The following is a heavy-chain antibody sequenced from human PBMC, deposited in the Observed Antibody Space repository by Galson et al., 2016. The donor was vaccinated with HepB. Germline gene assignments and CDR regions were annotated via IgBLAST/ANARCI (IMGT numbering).Heavy chain of an antibody. CDR2: ISDNGGST. Sequence: LRLSCAASGFTFSIFAMNWVRQAPGKGLEWVSGISDNGGSTYYVDSVKGRFAISRDNFKNMLYLQMNSLRAEDTAVYYCAKGLTTVTTEVDYWGQGTLVTVSS. CDR3: AKGLTTVTTEVDY. D-gene: IGHD4-17*01. J-gene: IGHJ4*02. V-gene: IGHV3-23*01. CDR1: GFTFSIFA.